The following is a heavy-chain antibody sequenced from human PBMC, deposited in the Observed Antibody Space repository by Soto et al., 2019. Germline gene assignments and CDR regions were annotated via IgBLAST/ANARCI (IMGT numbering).Heavy chain of an antibody. J-gene: IGHJ2*01. D-gene: IGHD3-16*02. CDR2: FYSGGKT. CDR1: GDSISRSANY. CDR3: AKHPFNPLVTPYWYFDV. V-gene: IGHV4-39*01. Sequence: QLQLQESGPGLVKASETLSLTCTVSGDSISRSANYCGWVRQSPGRGLEWIGSFYSGGKTYFNPSLKSRVALSADTSKNELSLRLSSVTATDTATYYCAKHPFNPLVTPYWYFDVLGRG.